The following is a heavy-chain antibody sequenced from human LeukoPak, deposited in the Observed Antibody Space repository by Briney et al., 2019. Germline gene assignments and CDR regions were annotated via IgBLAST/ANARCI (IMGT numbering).Heavy chain of an antibody. CDR2: MDQDGTEK. D-gene: IGHD5-18*01. V-gene: IGHV3-7*05. Sequence: GWSLPLSCAASGFTFSTYWISWVRQAPGKGLDWVANMDQDGTEKNYVDSVKGRFTISRDNAKNLLYVQMNSLRAEDTAVYYCARDRGYSTFDIWGQGTMVTVSS. CDR1: GFTFSTYW. J-gene: IGHJ3*02. CDR3: ARDRGYSTFDI.